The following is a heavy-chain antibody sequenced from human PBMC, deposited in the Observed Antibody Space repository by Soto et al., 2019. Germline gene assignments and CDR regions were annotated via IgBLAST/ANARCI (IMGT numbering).Heavy chain of an antibody. CDR2: INHSGST. J-gene: IGHJ4*02. D-gene: IGHD3-10*01. V-gene: IGHV4-34*01. Sequence: QVQLQQWGAGLLKPSETLSLTCAVYGGSFSGYYWSWIRQPPGKGLEWIGEINHSGSTNYNPSLKSRVTISVDTSKNQFSLKLSSVTAADTAVYYCARGLGPGMVPGPGYWGQGTLVTVSS. CDR1: GGSFSGYY. CDR3: ARGLGPGMVPGPGY.